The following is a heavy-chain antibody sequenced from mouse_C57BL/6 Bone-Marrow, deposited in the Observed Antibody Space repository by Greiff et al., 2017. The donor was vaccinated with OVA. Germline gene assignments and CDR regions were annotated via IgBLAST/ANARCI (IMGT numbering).Heavy chain of an antibody. D-gene: IGHD3-2*02. V-gene: IGHV1-55*01. CDR1: GYTFTSYW. Sequence: QVQLQQPGAELVKPGASVKMSCKASGYTFTSYWITWVKQRPGQGLEWIGDIYPGSGSTNYNEKFKSKATLTVDTSSSTAYMQLSNLTSEDSAVDYCAKSGQLRLRLAMGYWGQGTSVTVSS. CDR3: AKSGQLRLRLAMGY. CDR2: IYPGSGST. J-gene: IGHJ4*01.